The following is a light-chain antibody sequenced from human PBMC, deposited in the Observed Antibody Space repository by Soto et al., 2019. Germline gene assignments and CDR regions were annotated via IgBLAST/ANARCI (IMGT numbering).Light chain of an antibody. V-gene: IGKV1-39*01. CDR1: QNIRKY. Sequence: DIQMTQSPSSLSASVGDRVTITCRASQNIRKYLNWYQQKPGKAPQLLIYAASSLQSGVPSRFSGSGSGTDFTLTISSLQPEDFATYYCQQSISTPTFGQGTKLEIK. J-gene: IGKJ2*01. CDR3: QQSISTPT. CDR2: AAS.